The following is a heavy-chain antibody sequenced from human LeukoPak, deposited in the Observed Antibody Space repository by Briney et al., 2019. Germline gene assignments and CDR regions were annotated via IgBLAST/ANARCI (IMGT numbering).Heavy chain of an antibody. CDR2: IKSKTKTDGGTT. V-gene: IGHV3-15*01. CDR1: GFTLSKVW. Sequence: SGGSLRLSCAASGFTLSKVWMSWVRQAPGKGLEWVGRIKSKTKTDGGTTDYAAPVKGRFTISRDDSKNTLHLQMNSLKTEDTGVYYCTTDDSGVGNDWGQGTLVTVPS. CDR3: TTDDSGVGND. J-gene: IGHJ4*02. D-gene: IGHD3-10*01.